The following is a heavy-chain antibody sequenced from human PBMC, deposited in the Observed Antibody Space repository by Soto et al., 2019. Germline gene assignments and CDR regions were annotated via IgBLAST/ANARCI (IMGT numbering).Heavy chain of an antibody. CDR2: IYYSGSA. V-gene: IGHV4-30-4*01. CDR1: GGSISSGAYY. Sequence: SETLSLTCTVSGGSISSGAYYWSWIRQPPGKGLEWIGYIYYSGSASYNPSLKSRVTISVHTSNSQFSLELSSVTAADTAVYYCARGLITGSHYSGGWYYFDSWGQGTQVTGSS. CDR3: ARGLITGSHYSGGWYYFDS. J-gene: IGHJ4*02. D-gene: IGHD6-19*01.